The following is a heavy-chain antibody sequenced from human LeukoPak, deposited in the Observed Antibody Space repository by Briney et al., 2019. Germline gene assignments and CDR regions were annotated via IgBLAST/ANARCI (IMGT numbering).Heavy chain of an antibody. CDR3: ARISGYDSYYYYYGMDV. D-gene: IGHD5-12*01. J-gene: IGHJ6*02. V-gene: IGHV5-51*01. CDR1: GYSFTSYW. CDR2: IYPGDSDT. Sequence: GESLKISCKGSGYSFTSYWIGWVRQMPGKGLEWMGIIYPGDSDTRYSPSFQGQVTISADKSISTAYLQWSSLKASDTAMYYCARISGYDSYYYYYGMDVWGQGTTVIVSS.